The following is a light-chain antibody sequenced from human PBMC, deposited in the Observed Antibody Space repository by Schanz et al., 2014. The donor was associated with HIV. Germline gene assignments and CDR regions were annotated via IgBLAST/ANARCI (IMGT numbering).Light chain of an antibody. CDR3: QQYKGYSWA. CDR1: QSIGSW. Sequence: DIQMTQSPSTLSASVGDRVTITCRASQSIGSWLAWYQQRPGEAPKLLIYKTSGLESGVPSRFSGSGSGTEFTLTISSLQPDDFATYYCQQYKGYSWAFGQGTKVEIK. CDR2: KTS. J-gene: IGKJ1*01. V-gene: IGKV1-5*03.